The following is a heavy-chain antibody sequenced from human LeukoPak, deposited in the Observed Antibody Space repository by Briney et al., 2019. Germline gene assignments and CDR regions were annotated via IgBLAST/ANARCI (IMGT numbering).Heavy chain of an antibody. Sequence: ASVKVSCKASGYTFSDYYIHWVRQAPGQGLEWMGRINPNSGVTNYAMNFQGRVTITRDTSISTASMELSSLRSDDTAVYYCARQSEPKGDYWGQGTLVTVSS. V-gene: IGHV1-2*06. CDR2: INPNSGVT. CDR1: GYTFSDYY. J-gene: IGHJ4*02. CDR3: ARQSEPKGDY.